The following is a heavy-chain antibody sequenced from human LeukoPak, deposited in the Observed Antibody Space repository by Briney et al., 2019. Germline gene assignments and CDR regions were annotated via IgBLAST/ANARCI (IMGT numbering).Heavy chain of an antibody. V-gene: IGHV3-33*01. CDR1: GFTFSSYG. J-gene: IGHJ4*02. CDR2: IWYDGSNK. D-gene: IGHD3-22*01. CDR3: ARADGGYDSRGFPKLFPDY. Sequence: GRSLRLSCAASGFTFSSYGMRWVRQAPGKGLEWVAVIWYDGSNKYYADSVKGRFTISRDNSKNTLYLQMNSLRAEDTAVYYCARADGGYDSRGFPKLFPDYWGQGTLVTVSS.